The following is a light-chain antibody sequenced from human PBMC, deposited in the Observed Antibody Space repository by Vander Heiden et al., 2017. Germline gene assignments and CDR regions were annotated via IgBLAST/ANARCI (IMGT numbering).Light chain of an antibody. CDR2: AAS. V-gene: IGKV1-8*01. CDR1: QGISSY. Sequence: AIRMTQSPSSLSASTGDRVTITCRASQGISSYLAWYQQTPGKAPKLLIYAASTLQSGVPSRFSGSGSRTDFTLTLSGLQSEDFATYSCQPYYSYPPWTFSQETQVHI. CDR3: QPYYSYPPWT. J-gene: IGKJ1*01.